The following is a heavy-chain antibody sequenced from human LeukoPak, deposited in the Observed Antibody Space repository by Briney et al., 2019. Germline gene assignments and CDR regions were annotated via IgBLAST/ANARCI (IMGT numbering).Heavy chain of an antibody. CDR2: IKQDGTEK. CDR3: ARAGLYNWNYEGTRYFDF. CDR1: GFTFTTYW. V-gene: IGHV3-7*03. Sequence: AGGSLRLSCAASGFTFTTYWMSWVRQPPGKGLEWVASIKQDGTEKYYVDSVKGRFTISRDNAKNSLYLQMNSLRAEDTALYYCARAGLYNWNYEGTRYFDFWGQGTLVTVSA. D-gene: IGHD1-7*01. J-gene: IGHJ4*02.